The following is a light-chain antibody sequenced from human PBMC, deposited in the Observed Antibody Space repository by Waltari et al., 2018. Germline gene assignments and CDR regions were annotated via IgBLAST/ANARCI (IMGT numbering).Light chain of an antibody. CDR3: QQSYSTPQT. CDR2: AAS. Sequence: DIQMTQSPSSLSASVGDRVTITCRASQSISSYLNWYQQKPGKAPKLLIYAASRLQSGVPSRFSGSGSGTDFTLTISSLQPEDFATYYCQQSYSTPQTFGQGTKVEIK. J-gene: IGKJ1*01. V-gene: IGKV1-39*01. CDR1: QSISSY.